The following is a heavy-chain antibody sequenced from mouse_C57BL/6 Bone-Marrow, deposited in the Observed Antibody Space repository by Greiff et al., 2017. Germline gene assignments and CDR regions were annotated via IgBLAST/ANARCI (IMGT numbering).Heavy chain of an antibody. V-gene: IGHV1-64*01. CDR1: GYTFTSYW. CDR2: IHPNSGST. CDR3: NYDGYYVLGYFDV. D-gene: IGHD2-3*01. J-gene: IGHJ1*03. Sequence: QVQLQQSGAELVKPGASVKLSCKASGYTFTSYWMHWVKQRPGQGLEWIGMIHPNSGSTNYNEKFKSKATLTVDKSSSTAYMQLSSLTSEDSAVYDCNYDGYYVLGYFDVWGTGTTVTVSS.